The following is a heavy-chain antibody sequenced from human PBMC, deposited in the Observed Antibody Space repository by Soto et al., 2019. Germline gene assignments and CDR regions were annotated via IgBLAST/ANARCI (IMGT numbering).Heavy chain of an antibody. J-gene: IGHJ5*02. CDR2: TYYRSKWYN. D-gene: IGHD4-4*01. V-gene: IGHV6-1*01. Sequence: SQTPSLTCAISGDSVSSNSAASNWIRQSPSSGLEWLGRTYYRSKWYNDYAVSVKSRITINPDTSKNQFSLQLNSVTPEDTAVYYCARGPFSSNYDWFDPWGQGTLVTVSS. CDR3: ARGPFSSNYDWFDP. CDR1: GDSVSSNSAA.